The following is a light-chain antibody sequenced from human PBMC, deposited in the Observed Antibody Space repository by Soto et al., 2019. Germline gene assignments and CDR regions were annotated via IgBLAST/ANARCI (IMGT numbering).Light chain of an antibody. CDR3: QQYYDWPIT. CDR2: DAS. J-gene: IGKJ5*01. Sequence: EIVLTQSPATMSLSPGERATLSCMASQSVSIYLAWYQQRPGQAPRLLISDASNRATGVPARFSGSGSGTDFTLTISSLEPEDFAVYYCQQYYDWPITFGQGTRLEIK. V-gene: IGKV3-11*01. CDR1: QSVSIY.